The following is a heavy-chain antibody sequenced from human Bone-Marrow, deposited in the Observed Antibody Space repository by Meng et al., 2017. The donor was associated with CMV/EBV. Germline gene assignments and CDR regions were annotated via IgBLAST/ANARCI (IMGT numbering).Heavy chain of an antibody. V-gene: IGHV1-46*01. J-gene: IGHJ6*01. Sequence: SAKVSCNASEYTFTRYYMHWVRQAPGQGLEWMGIINPSGGSTSYAQKFQGRVTMTRDTSTSTVYMELSSLRSEDTAVYYCARGRYGGAYYYYGMDFGGQETTVTVSS. CDR2: INPSGGST. CDR1: EYTFTRYY. D-gene: IGHD4-23*01. CDR3: ARGRYGGAYYYYGMDF.